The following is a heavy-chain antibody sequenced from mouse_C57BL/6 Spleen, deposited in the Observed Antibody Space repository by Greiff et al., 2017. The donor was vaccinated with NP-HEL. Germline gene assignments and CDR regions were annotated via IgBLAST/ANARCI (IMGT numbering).Heavy chain of an antibody. CDR2: IDPSDSYT. CDR3: ARRSPLTGTRNCDV. CDR1: GYTFTSYW. J-gene: IGHJ1*03. V-gene: IGHV1-69*01. D-gene: IGHD4-1*01. Sequence: QVQLQQPGAELVMPGASVKLSCKASGYTFTSYWMHWVKQRPGQGLEWIGEIDPSDSYTNYNQKFKGKSTLTVDKSSSTAYMQLSSLTSEDSAVYYCARRSPLTGTRNCDVWGTGTTVTVSS.